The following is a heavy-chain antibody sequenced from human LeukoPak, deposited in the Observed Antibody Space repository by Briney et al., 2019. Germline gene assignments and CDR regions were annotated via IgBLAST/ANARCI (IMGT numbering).Heavy chain of an antibody. CDR1: GYSISSGYY. D-gene: IGHD3-10*01. V-gene: IGHV4-38-2*02. J-gene: IGHJ3*02. CDR3: ARASITYYYGSGSYWEAFDI. CDR2: IYHSGST. Sequence: SETLSLTCTVSGYSISSGYYWGWIRQPPGKGLEWIGSIYHSGSTYYNPSLKSRVTISVDTSKSQFSLKLSSVTAADTAVYYCARASITYYYGSGSYWEAFDIWGQGTMVTVSS.